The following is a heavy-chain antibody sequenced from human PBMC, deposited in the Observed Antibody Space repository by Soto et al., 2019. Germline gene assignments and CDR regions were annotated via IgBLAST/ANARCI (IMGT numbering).Heavy chain of an antibody. J-gene: IGHJ4*02. D-gene: IGHD6-19*01. CDR2: IHSSGDT. V-gene: IGHV4-59*11. CDR3: ASEGWYNTH. CDR1: AGSISGHY. Sequence: PSETLSLTCTVSAGSISGHYWSWIRQPPGRGLEWIGYIHSSGDTNYNPSLKSRVTMSVDTSKNQFSLKVRSVTAADTAVYYCASEGWYNTHWGQGALVTVSS.